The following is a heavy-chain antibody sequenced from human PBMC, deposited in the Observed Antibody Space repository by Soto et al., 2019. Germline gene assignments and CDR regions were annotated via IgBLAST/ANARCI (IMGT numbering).Heavy chain of an antibody. D-gene: IGHD6-6*01. V-gene: IGHV1-18*01. CDR2: ISAYHGNT. CDR3: AREDDLVHYFDY. CDR1: GYTYTSYG. J-gene: IGHJ4*02. Sequence: GASVKPSCKDSGYTYTSYGISWVRQAPGQGLEWMGWISAYHGNTNYAQKLQGRVTMTTDTSTSTAYMELRSLRSDDTAVYYCAREDDLVHYFDYWGQGTLVTVSS.